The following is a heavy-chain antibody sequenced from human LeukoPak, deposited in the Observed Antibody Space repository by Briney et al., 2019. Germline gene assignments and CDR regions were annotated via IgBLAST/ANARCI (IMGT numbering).Heavy chain of an antibody. CDR3: AKTVVVTGEHAFEI. Sequence: GGTLRLSCAASGFTFSSYGMSWVRQAPGKGLEWVSAISGSGGSTYYADSVKGRFTISRDNSKNTLYLQMNSLRSEDTGVYYCAKTVVVTGEHAFEIWGQGTMVTVSS. CDR1: GFTFSSYG. V-gene: IGHV3-23*01. D-gene: IGHD2-21*02. CDR2: ISGSGGST. J-gene: IGHJ3*02.